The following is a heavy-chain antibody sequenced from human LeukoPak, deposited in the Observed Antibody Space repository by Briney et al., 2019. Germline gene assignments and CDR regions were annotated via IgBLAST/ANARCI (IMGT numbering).Heavy chain of an antibody. J-gene: IGHJ4*02. Sequence: GASVKVSCKASGYTFTGYYMHWVRQAPGQGLEWMGWINPNSGGTNYAQKFQGRVTMTRDASISTAYMELSRLRSDDTAVYYCARDQSYGDGPIDYWGQGGLVNGSS. CDR1: GYTFTGYY. D-gene: IGHD3-16*01. CDR3: ARDQSYGDGPIDY. V-gene: IGHV1-2*02. CDR2: INPNSGGT.